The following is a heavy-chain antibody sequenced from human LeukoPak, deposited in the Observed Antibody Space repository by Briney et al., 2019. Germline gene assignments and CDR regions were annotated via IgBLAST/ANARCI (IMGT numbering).Heavy chain of an antibody. J-gene: IGHJ6*03. Sequence: GESLKISCKSSGYSFTTYWIGWVRQMPGKGLEWMGIIYPGDSDTRYSPSFQGQVTISADKSISTAYLQWSSLKASDTAMYYCARRNTANYYYYYMDVWGKGTTVTVSS. V-gene: IGHV5-51*01. CDR2: IYPGDSDT. CDR3: ARRNTANYYYYYMDV. D-gene: IGHD1/OR15-1a*01. CDR1: GYSFTTYW.